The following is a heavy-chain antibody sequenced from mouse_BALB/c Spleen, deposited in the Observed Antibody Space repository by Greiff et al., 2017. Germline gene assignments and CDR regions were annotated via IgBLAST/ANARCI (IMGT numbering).Heavy chain of an antibody. CDR2: ISSGSSTI. D-gene: IGHD2-1*01. J-gene: IGHJ4*01. CDR3: ARKGYYGNYNYAMDY. V-gene: IGHV5-17*02. CDR1: GFTFSSFG. Sequence: EVQVVESGGGLVQPGGSRKLSCAASGFTFSSFGMHWVRQAPEKGLEWVAYISSGSSTIYYADTVKGRFTISRDNPKNTLFLQMTSLRSEDTAMYYCARKGYYGNYNYAMDYWGQGTSVTVSS.